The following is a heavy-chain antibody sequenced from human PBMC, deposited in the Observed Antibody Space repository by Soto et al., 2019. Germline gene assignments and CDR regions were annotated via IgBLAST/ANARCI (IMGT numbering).Heavy chain of an antibody. D-gene: IGHD5-18*01. CDR3: ARDIASGYSYGTFDY. Sequence: SETLSLTCAVSGGSISSSKWWSWVRQPPGEGMEWNGEIYHSGSTNYNPSLKSRVTISVDKSKNQFSLKLSSVTAADTAVYYCARDIASGYSYGTFDYWGQGTLVTVSS. J-gene: IGHJ4*02. CDR1: GGSISSSKW. V-gene: IGHV4-4*02. CDR2: IYHSGST.